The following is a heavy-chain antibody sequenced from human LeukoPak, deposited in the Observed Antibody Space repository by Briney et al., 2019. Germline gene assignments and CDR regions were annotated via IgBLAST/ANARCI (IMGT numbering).Heavy chain of an antibody. J-gene: IGHJ4*02. D-gene: IGHD1-26*01. CDR2: INKDGGEK. CDR1: GFTFSSYW. CDR3: VKDSPPRYSGSPPAY. V-gene: IGHV3-7*03. Sequence: GGSLRLSCAASGFTFSSYWMSWVRQAPGTGLEWVANINKDGGEKYYVDSVRGRFTISRDNAKNSLYLQMNSLRADDTAVYYCVKDSPPRYSGSPPAYWGQGTLVTVSS.